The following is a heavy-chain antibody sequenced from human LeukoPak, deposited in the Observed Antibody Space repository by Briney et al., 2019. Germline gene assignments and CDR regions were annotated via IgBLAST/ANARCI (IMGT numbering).Heavy chain of an antibody. Sequence: SETLSLTCTVSGGSISSYYWSWIRQPPGKGLEWIGYIYYSGSTNYNPSLKSRVTISVDTSINTSYLQWISLKASDTATYYCARHPIAAGGAYNWFDPWGQGTLVTVSS. CDR3: ARHPIAAGGAYNWFDP. D-gene: IGHD6-13*01. CDR2: IYYSGST. J-gene: IGHJ5*02. V-gene: IGHV4-59*08. CDR1: GGSISSYY.